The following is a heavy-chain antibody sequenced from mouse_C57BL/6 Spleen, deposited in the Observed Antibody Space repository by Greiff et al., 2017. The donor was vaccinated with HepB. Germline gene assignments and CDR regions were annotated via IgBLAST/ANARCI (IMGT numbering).Heavy chain of an antibody. Sequence: EVQLVESGPELVKPGASVKISCKASGYSFTGYYMNWVKQSPEKSLEWIGEINPSTGGTTYNQKFKAKATLTVDKSSSTAYMQLKSLTSEDSAVYYCARRTTVVYYWYFDVWGTGTTVTVSS. J-gene: IGHJ1*03. CDR2: INPSTGGT. D-gene: IGHD1-1*01. CDR3: ARRTTVVYYWYFDV. CDR1: GYSFTGYY. V-gene: IGHV1-42*01.